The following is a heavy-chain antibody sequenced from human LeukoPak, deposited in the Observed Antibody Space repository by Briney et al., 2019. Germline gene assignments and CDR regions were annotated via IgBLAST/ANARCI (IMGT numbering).Heavy chain of an antibody. V-gene: IGHV3-74*01. CDR3: ARGRNIAVAGGYFDY. Sequence: GGSLRLSCAASGFTFSSYWMHWVRQAPGKGLVWVSRINSDGSSTSYADSVKGRFTISRDNAKNTLYLQMGSLRAEDMAVYYCARGRNIAVAGGYFDYWGQGTLVTVSS. CDR2: INSDGSST. J-gene: IGHJ4*02. CDR1: GFTFSSYW. D-gene: IGHD6-19*01.